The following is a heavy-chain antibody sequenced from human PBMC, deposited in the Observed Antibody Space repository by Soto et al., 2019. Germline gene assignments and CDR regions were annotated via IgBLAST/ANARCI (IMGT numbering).Heavy chain of an antibody. CDR3: ARRAFGSSRSFDL. CDR2: ISDGGDLT. D-gene: IGHD6-6*01. Sequence: LRLSCAASGFAFSSHPMSWARQAPERGLEWVSGISDGGDLTYNADSVKGRFTISRDNSKNILFLQMNSLRAEDTALYYCARRAFGSSRSFDLWGQGTMVTVSS. CDR1: GFAFSSHP. J-gene: IGHJ3*01. V-gene: IGHV3-23*01.